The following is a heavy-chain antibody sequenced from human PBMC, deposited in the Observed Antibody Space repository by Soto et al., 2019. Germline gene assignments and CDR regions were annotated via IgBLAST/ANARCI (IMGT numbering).Heavy chain of an antibody. CDR3: ARASDDGSGSYYTLFF. V-gene: IGHV3-11*05. CDR2: ISSSSSYT. CDR1: GFTFSDYY. D-gene: IGHD3-10*01. Sequence: GGSLRLSCAASGFTFSDYYMSWIRQAPGKGLEWVSYISSSSSYTNYADSVKGRFTISRDNAKNSLYLQMNSLRAEDTAVYYCARASDDGSGSYYTLFFWGQGTLVTVSS. J-gene: IGHJ4*02.